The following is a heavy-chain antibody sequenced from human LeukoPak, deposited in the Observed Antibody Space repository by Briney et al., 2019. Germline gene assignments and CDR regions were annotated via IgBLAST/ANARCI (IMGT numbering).Heavy chain of an antibody. J-gene: IGHJ4*02. V-gene: IGHV3-49*04. Sequence: PGRSLRLSCTASGFTFGDYAMSWVRQAPGKGLEWVGFIRSKAYGGTIEYAASVKGRFTISRDDSKSIAYLQMNSLKTEDTAVYYCTRGFGNYWGQGTLVTVSS. CDR3: TRGFGNY. CDR2: IRSKAYGGTI. D-gene: IGHD3-22*01. CDR1: GFTFGDYA.